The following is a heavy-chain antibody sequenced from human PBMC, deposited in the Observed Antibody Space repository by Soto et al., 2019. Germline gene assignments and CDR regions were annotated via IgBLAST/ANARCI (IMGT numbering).Heavy chain of an antibody. J-gene: IGHJ4*02. CDR3: ARQHFDFWGDYFDY. D-gene: IGHD3-3*01. Sequence: SETLSLTCIVSGGSISSGSYYWGWIRQPPGKGLEWIGSIYYSGSTNYKPSLKSRVTIFIDTSKNQFSLKLSSVTAADTAVYYCARQHFDFWGDYFDYWGQGTLVTVSS. V-gene: IGHV4-39*01. CDR1: GGSISSGSYY. CDR2: IYYSGST.